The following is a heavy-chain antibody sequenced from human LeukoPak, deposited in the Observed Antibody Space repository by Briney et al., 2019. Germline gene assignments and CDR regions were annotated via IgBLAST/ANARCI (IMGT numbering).Heavy chain of an antibody. CDR2: IYYSGST. V-gene: IGHV4-31*03. Sequence: PSETLSLTRTVSGGSISSGGYYWSWIRQHPGKGLEWIGYIYYSGSTYYNPSLKSRVTISVDTSKNQFSLKLSSVTAADTAVYYCARVGFSYYYGSGKANWFDPWGQGTLVTVSS. D-gene: IGHD3-10*01. J-gene: IGHJ5*02. CDR3: ARVGFSYYYGSGKANWFDP. CDR1: GGSISSGGYY.